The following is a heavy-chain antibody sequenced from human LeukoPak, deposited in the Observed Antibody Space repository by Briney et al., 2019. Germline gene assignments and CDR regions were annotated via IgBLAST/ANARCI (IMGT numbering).Heavy chain of an antibody. V-gene: IGHV3-7*01. CDR3: ARDNAGYSSIYFDY. D-gene: IGHD6-19*01. CDR1: GFTFSSYW. Sequence: PGGSLRLSCAASGFTFSSYWMSWVRQAPGKGLEWVANIKQDGSEKYYVDSVKGRFTISRDNAKNSLYLQMNSLRAEDTAVYYCARDNAGYSSIYFDYWGQGTLVTVSS. CDR2: IKQDGSEK. J-gene: IGHJ4*02.